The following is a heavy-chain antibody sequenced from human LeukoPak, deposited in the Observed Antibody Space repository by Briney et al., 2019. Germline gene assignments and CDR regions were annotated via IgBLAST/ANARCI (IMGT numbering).Heavy chain of an antibody. V-gene: IGHV5-51*01. J-gene: IGHJ4*02. D-gene: IGHD1-26*01. CDR3: ARHQIVGATRSPFDY. CDR1: GYSFNSYW. Sequence: GESLKISCKGSGYSFNSYWIGWVRQMPGKGLEWMGIIYPGDSDTRYSPPFQGQVTISADKSINTAYLQWSSLKASDTAMYYCARHQIVGATRSPFDYWGQGTLVTVSS. CDR2: IYPGDSDT.